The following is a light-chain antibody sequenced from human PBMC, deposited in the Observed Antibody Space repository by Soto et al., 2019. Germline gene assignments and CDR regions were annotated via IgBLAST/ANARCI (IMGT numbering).Light chain of an antibody. V-gene: IGKV3-20*01. J-gene: IGKJ1*01. CDR2: GAS. CDR3: QQYYSFPRT. CDR1: QSVSSDY. Sequence: EIVLTQSPCTLSLSPGERATLSCRASQSVSSDYLAWYQQKPGQAPRPLIYGASSRATGIPDRFSGSGSGTDFTLTISCLQSEDFATYYCQQYYSFPRTFGQGTKVDIK.